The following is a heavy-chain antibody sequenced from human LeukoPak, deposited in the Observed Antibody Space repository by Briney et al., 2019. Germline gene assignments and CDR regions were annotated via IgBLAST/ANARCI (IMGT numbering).Heavy chain of an antibody. V-gene: IGHV3-33*01. CDR1: GFTFSSYG. J-gene: IGHJ4*02. D-gene: IGHD3-9*01. CDR2: IWYDGSNK. Sequence: GGSLRLSCTASGFTFSSYGMHWVRQAPGKGLEWVAVIWYDGSNKYYADSVKGRFTVSRDNSKNTLYLQMNSLRAEDTAVYYCARDLTFRYFERSPDYWGQGTLVTVSS. CDR3: ARDLTFRYFERSPDY.